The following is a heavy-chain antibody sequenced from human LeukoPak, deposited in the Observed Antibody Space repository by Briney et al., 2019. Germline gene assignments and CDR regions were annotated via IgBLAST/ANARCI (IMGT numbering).Heavy chain of an antibody. Sequence: ASVKVSCTASGDTFSNYGVIWVRQAPGQGLEWMGWVSALNGNTNVAQKVQGRLTLTRDTSTGTAHMELRSLTSDDTAVYYCATLQPAAAHFEHWGQGTLVTVST. J-gene: IGHJ1*01. CDR1: GDTFSNYG. D-gene: IGHD2-15*01. CDR2: VSALNGNT. CDR3: ATLQPAAAHFEH. V-gene: IGHV1-18*01.